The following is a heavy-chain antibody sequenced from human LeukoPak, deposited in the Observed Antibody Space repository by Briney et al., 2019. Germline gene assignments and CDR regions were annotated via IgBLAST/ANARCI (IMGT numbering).Heavy chain of an antibody. CDR3: ARDLSGSYSFDY. CDR1: GFTLSSYA. CDR2: INDAGTTT. D-gene: IGHD1-26*01. Sequence: GGSLRLSCVVSGFTLSSYAMHWVRQAPGKGLEYASGINDAGTTTHYANSVKGRFTISRDISNNTLYLQMGSLRAEDMAVYYCARDLSGSYSFDYWGQGTLVTVSS. V-gene: IGHV3-64*01. J-gene: IGHJ4*02.